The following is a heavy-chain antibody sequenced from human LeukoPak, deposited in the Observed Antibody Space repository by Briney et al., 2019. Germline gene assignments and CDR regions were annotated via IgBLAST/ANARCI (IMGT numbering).Heavy chain of an antibody. D-gene: IGHD4-11*01. CDR1: GGSISSSSYY. CDR3: ARTVTDYYYYYMDV. Sequence: PSETLSLTCTVSGGSISSSSYYWGWIRQPPGKGLEWSGSIYYSGSTYYNPSLKSRVTISVDTSKNQFSLKLSSVTAADTAVYYCARTVTDYYYYYMDVWGKGTTVTVSS. J-gene: IGHJ6*03. V-gene: IGHV4-39*01. CDR2: IYYSGST.